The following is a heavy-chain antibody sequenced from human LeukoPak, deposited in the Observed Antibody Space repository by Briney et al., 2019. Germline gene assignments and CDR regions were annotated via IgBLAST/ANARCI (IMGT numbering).Heavy chain of an antibody. CDR2: ISYEGSNK. Sequence: PGGSLRLSCAASGLTLSSHGMHWVRQAPGKGLEWVAVISYEGSNKYYADSVKGRFTISRDNSKNTLYLQMNSLRAEDTAVYYCAKDQGIQLWLRYTFDIWGQGTMVTVSS. D-gene: IGHD5-18*01. V-gene: IGHV3-30*18. J-gene: IGHJ3*02. CDR3: AKDQGIQLWLRYTFDI. CDR1: GLTLSSHG.